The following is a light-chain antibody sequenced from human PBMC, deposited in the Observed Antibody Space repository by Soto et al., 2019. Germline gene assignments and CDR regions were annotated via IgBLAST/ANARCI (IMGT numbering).Light chain of an antibody. CDR3: QPMRN. CDR1: QNINNW. Sequence: DIQMTQSPSTLSASVGDRVTITCRASQNINNWIAWYQQKPGKAPKFLIYDASTLENGVPSRFSGSGFGTEFSLTISSLQPDDFGSYYCQPMRNFGQGTKV. V-gene: IGKV1-5*01. J-gene: IGKJ1*01. CDR2: DAS.